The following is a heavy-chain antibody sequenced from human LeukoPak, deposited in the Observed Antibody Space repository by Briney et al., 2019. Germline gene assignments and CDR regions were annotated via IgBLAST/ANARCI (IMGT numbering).Heavy chain of an antibody. J-gene: IGHJ4*02. CDR3: AKDEARTTMIVVSHGGNYAFDY. V-gene: IGHV3-30*18. CDR1: GFTFSSYG. Sequence: PGGSLRLSCAASGFTFSSYGMRWVRQAPGKGLEWVAVISYDGSNEYYADSVKGRFTISRDNSKNTLYLQMNSLGAEDTAVYYCAKDEARTTMIVVSHGGNYAFDYWGQGTLATVSS. D-gene: IGHD3-22*01. CDR2: ISYDGSNE.